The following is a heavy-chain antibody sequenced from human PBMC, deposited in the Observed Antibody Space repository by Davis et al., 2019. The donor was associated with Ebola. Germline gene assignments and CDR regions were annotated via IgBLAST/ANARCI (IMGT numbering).Heavy chain of an antibody. J-gene: IGHJ5*01. V-gene: IGHV4-34*01. CDR3: ARTTKTNIEDSGLGYNSFDS. CDR2: ISHHNGYT. D-gene: IGHD4-17*01. Sequence: SETLSLTCAVYGGSFSDYFWSWIRQPPQKGLEWIGEISHHNGYTNYNPPLRSRVAISVDSSKNQFSLKINSVTAADTATYYCARTTKTNIEDSGLGYNSFDSWGQGVLVSVSS. CDR1: GGSFSDYF.